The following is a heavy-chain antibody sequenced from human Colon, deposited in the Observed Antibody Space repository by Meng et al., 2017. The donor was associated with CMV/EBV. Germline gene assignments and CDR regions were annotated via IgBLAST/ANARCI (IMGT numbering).Heavy chain of an antibody. CDR3: ARQYLRYYYHGIDV. CDR1: GSGSTFSGSD. CDR2: IRSKANNYAT. Sequence: GESLKISCAASGSGSTFSGSDLHWVRHVSGKGLEWLGHIRSKANNYATAYTASLKGKFIISRDDSKNTAYLQMNSLKTEDTAVYYCARQYLRYYYHGIDVWGQGTTVTVSS. J-gene: IGHJ6*02. V-gene: IGHV3-73*01.